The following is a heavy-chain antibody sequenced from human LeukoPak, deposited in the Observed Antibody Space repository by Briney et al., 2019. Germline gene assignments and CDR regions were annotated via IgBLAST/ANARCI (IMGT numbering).Heavy chain of an antibody. Sequence: SETLSLTCTVSGGSISSGSYYWSWIRQPAGKGLEWIGRIYTSGSTNYNPSLKSRVTISVDTSKNQFSLKLSSVTAADTAVYYCARRRDILTGYYHDAFDIWGQGTMVTVSS. D-gene: IGHD3-9*01. V-gene: IGHV4-61*02. CDR2: IYTSGST. CDR1: GGSISSGSYY. CDR3: ARRRDILTGYYHDAFDI. J-gene: IGHJ3*02.